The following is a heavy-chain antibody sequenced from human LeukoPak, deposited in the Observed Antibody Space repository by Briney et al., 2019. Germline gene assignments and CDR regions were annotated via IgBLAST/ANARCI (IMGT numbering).Heavy chain of an antibody. CDR1: GGTFSSYA. J-gene: IGHJ6*02. Sequence: ASVKVSCKASGGTFSSYAISWVRQAPGQGLEWMGRIIPILGRANYAQKFQGRVTITADKSTSTAYMELSSLRSEDTAVYYCARDEYCSGGSCYAYYYYYYGMDVWGQGTTVTVSS. D-gene: IGHD2-15*01. CDR3: ARDEYCSGGSCYAYYYYYYGMDV. V-gene: IGHV1-69*04. CDR2: IIPILGRA.